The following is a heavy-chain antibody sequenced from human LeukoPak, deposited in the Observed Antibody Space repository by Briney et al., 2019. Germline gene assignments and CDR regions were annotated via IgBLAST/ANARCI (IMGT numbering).Heavy chain of an antibody. CDR3: ARHSRGSPIDD. J-gene: IGHJ4*02. V-gene: IGHV3-7*01. CDR1: GFTFNSYW. Sequence: GGSLRLSCAASGFTFNSYWMSWVRQAPEKGPEWLANIRQDGSDKQYVDSVKDRFTISRDNAKNSLYLQMNSLSAEDTAVYYCARHSRGSPIDDWGQGTLVTVSS. D-gene: IGHD2-15*01. CDR2: IRQDGSDK.